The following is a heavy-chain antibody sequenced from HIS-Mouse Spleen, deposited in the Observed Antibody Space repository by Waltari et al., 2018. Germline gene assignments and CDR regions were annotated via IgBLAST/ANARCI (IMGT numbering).Heavy chain of an antibody. Sequence: QLQLQESGPGLVKPSETLSLTCTVSGGSISSSSYYWGWIRQPPGKGLVWIGSIYYSGGTSSNPSLTSRVTLSVATSKTQFSLKLSSVTAADTAVYYCAREIPYSSSWYDWYFDLWGRGTLVTVSS. V-gene: IGHV4-39*07. D-gene: IGHD6-13*01. CDR2: IYYSGGT. CDR1: GGSISSSSYY. CDR3: AREIPYSSSWYDWYFDL. J-gene: IGHJ2*01.